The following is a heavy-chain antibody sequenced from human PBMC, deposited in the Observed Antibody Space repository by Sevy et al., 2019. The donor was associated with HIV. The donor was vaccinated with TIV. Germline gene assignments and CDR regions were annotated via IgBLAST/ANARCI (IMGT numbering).Heavy chain of an antibody. V-gene: IGHV3-15*01. CDR2: IKSKTDGGTT. Sequence: GGSLRLSCAASGFTFSSYAMHWVRQAPGKGLEWVGRIKSKTDGGTTDYAAPVKGRFTISRDDSKNTLYLQMNSLKTEDTAVYYCTTDGTHYDFWSGYRHDYYYYYGMDVWGQGTTVTVSS. J-gene: IGHJ6*02. CDR3: TTDGTHYDFWSGYRHDYYYYYGMDV. D-gene: IGHD3-3*01. CDR1: GFTFSSYA.